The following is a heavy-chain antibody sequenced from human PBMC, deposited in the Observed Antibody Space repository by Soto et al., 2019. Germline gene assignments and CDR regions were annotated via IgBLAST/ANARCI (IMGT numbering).Heavy chain of an antibody. CDR3: ARGPVYNWFDP. CDR1: GYTFTSYA. Sequence: ASVKVSCKAAGYTFTSYAMHWVRQAPGQRLEWMGWINAGNGNTKYSQKFQGRVTITRDTSASTAYMELSSLRSEDTAVYYCARGPVYNWFDPWGQGTLVTVSS. CDR2: INAGNGNT. J-gene: IGHJ5*02. V-gene: IGHV1-3*01.